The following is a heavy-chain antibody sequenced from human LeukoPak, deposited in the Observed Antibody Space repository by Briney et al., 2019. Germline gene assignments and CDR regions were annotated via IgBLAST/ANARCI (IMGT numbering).Heavy chain of an antibody. Sequence: SVQVSCKASGYTFTGYYMHWVRQAPGQGLEWMGWSNPNSGGTNYAQKFQGRGTMTRDTSISTAYMELSSLRTEDTAVYYCASGTTDIVVVPATLRNYYFDYWGQGTLVTVSS. D-gene: IGHD2-2*01. V-gene: IGHV1-2*02. CDR3: ASGTTDIVVVPATLRNYYFDY. CDR1: GYTFTGYY. CDR2: SNPNSGGT. J-gene: IGHJ4*02.